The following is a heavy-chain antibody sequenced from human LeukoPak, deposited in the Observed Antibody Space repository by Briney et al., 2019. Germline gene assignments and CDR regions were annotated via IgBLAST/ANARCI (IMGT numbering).Heavy chain of an antibody. CDR3: GRGRGRGVLITTSRRSFWFDS. J-gene: IGHJ5*01. D-gene: IGHD3-22*01. CDR1: GGSFSSYY. CDR2: INHSGST. Sequence: PSETLSLTCAVYGGSFSSYYWSWIRQPPGKGLEWIGEINHSGSTTYKPSLKSRVTISVETSKNQFSLKLSSVTAADTAVYYCGRGRGRGVLITTSRRSFWFDSWGQGTLVTVSS. V-gene: IGHV4-34*01.